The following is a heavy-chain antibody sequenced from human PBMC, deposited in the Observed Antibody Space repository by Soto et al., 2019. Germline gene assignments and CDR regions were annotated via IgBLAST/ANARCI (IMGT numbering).Heavy chain of an antibody. CDR1: GFSLSTSGVG. V-gene: IGHV2-5*02. D-gene: IGHD3-22*01. J-gene: IGHJ5*02. CDR2: IYWDDDK. Sequence: QITLKESGPTLVKPTQTLTLTCTFSGFSLSTSGVGVGWIRRPPGKALEWLALIYWDDDKRYSPSLKSRLTITKDTSKNQVVLTMTNMDPVDTATYYCAHEFLYYDSSGGFDPWGQGTLVTVSS. CDR3: AHEFLYYDSSGGFDP.